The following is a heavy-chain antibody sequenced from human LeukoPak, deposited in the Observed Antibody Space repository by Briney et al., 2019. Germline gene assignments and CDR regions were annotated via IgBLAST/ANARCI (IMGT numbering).Heavy chain of an antibody. J-gene: IGHJ6*03. Sequence: SETLSLTCTVSGGYISSYYWSWIRQPPGKGLEWIGYIYYSGSTNYNPSLKSRVTISVDTSKNQISLKLSSVTAADTAVYHCARSGGDRRYYYYYMDVWGKGTTVTISS. V-gene: IGHV4-59*12. D-gene: IGHD3-16*01. CDR3: ARSGGDRRYYYYYMDV. CDR1: GGYISSYY. CDR2: IYYSGST.